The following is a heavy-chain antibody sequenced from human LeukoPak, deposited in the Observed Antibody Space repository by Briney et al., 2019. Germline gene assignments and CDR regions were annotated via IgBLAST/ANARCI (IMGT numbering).Heavy chain of an antibody. J-gene: IGHJ2*01. D-gene: IGHD3-22*01. CDR1: GGSFSGYY. CDR3: ARGRGGIARKYDSSTTRYFDL. CDR2: INHSGST. Sequence: SETLSLTCAVYGGSFSGYYWSWLRQPPGKGLEWIGEINHSGSTNYNPSLKSRVTISVDTSKNQFCLMLSSVTAADTAVYYCARGRGGIARKYDSSTTRYFDLWGRGTLVTVSS. V-gene: IGHV4-34*01.